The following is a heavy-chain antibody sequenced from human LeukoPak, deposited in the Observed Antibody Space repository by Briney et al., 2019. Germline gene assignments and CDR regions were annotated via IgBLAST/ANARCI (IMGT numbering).Heavy chain of an antibody. J-gene: IGHJ4*02. CDR2: ISGSGGST. Sequence: PGGSLRLSCAASGFTFSSYAMSWVRQAPGKGLEWVSAISGSGGSTYYADSVKGRFTISRDNSKDTLYLQMNSLRAEDTAVYYCAKALNYDFWSNFDYWGQGTLVTVSS. CDR1: GFTFSSYA. CDR3: AKALNYDFWSNFDY. D-gene: IGHD3-3*01. V-gene: IGHV3-23*01.